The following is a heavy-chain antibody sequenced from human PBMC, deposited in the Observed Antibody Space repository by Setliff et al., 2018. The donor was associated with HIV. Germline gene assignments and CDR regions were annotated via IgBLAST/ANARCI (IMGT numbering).Heavy chain of an antibody. V-gene: IGHV1-24*01. CDR3: ATHRWYSGSYLRDY. D-gene: IGHD1-26*01. J-gene: IGHJ4*02. CDR1: GHTLTELS. Sequence: GASVKVSCKVSGHTLTELSMHWVRRAPGKGLEWMGGFDPEKSEKIYAQKLQGRVTMTEDTSTDTAYMELRSLRSEDTAVYYCATHRWYSGSYLRDYWGQGTLVTVSS. CDR2: FDPEKSEK.